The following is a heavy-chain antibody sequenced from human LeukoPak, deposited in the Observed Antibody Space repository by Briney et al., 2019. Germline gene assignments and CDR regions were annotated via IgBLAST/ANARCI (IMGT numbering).Heavy chain of an antibody. D-gene: IGHD1-26*01. Sequence: GGSLRLSCAASGFTFSSYAMSWIRQAPGKGLEWVSYISSSGSTIYYADSVKGRFTISRDNAKNSLYLQMNSLRAEDTAVYYCARDIGRAGSYYYGMDVWGQGTTVTVSS. CDR2: ISSSGSTI. J-gene: IGHJ6*02. CDR1: GFTFSSYA. V-gene: IGHV3-11*01. CDR3: ARDIGRAGSYYYGMDV.